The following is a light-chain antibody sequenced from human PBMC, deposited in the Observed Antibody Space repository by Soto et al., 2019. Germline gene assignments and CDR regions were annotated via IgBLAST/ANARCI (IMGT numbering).Light chain of an antibody. CDR2: EVS. J-gene: IGLJ1*01. CDR1: SSDVGAYDS. V-gene: IGLV2-14*03. CDR3: SSYTSTSTRV. Sequence: QSVLTQPASVSGSPGQSITISCTGTSSDVGAYDSVSWYQQHPGKAPKLIIYEVSDRPSGVSTRFSGSKSGSTASLTISGLQADDEADYYCSSYTSTSTRVFGTGTKVTVL.